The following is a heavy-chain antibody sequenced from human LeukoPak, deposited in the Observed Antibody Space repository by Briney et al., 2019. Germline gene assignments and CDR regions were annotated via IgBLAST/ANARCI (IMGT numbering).Heavy chain of an antibody. V-gene: IGHV4-59*01. CDR2: IYIKST. J-gene: IGHJ4*02. Sequence: SETLSRTCTVSGGSISTFSWSWIRQFPGKGLEWIGSIYIKSTNYNPSLKSRVAISVDTSKNQFSLRLDSVTTADTAVYYCARDTTVASGMQYWGQGTPVTVSS. CDR3: ARDTTVASGMQY. D-gene: IGHD6-19*01. CDR1: GGSISTFS.